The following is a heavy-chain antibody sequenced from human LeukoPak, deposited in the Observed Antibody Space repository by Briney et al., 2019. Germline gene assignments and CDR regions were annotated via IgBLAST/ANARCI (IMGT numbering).Heavy chain of an antibody. CDR1: GFTFSSYA. D-gene: IGHD5-18*01. CDR2: ISYDGSNK. Sequence: GGSLRLSCAASGFTFSSYAMHWVRQAPGKGLEWVAVISYDGSNKYYADSVKGRFAISRDNSKNTLYLQMNSLRAEDTAVYYCARGQRRRYSYGLGGFDYWGQGTLVTVSS. J-gene: IGHJ4*02. V-gene: IGHV3-30*09. CDR3: ARGQRRRYSYGLGGFDY.